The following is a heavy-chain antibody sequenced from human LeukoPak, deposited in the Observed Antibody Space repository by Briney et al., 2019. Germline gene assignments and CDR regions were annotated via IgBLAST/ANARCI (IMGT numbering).Heavy chain of an antibody. CDR3: ARGRGTYDAFDI. J-gene: IGHJ3*02. D-gene: IGHD2-15*01. CDR1: GGTFSSYA. CDR2: IIPIFGTA. Sequence: SVKVSCKASGGTFSSYAISWVRQAPGQGLEWMGGIIPIFGTANYAQKFQGRVTITTDESTSTAYMELSSLRSEDTAVYYCARGRGTYDAFDIWGQGTMVTVSS. V-gene: IGHV1-69*05.